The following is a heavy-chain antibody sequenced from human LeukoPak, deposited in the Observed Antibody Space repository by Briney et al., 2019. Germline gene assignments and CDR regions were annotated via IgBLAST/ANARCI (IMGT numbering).Heavy chain of an antibody. D-gene: IGHD5-12*01. CDR3: ALVATITALFDY. J-gene: IGHJ4*02. CDR2: IYYSGST. Sequence: PSETLSLTCTVSGGSISSYYWSWIRQPPGKGLEWIGYIYYSGSTNYNPSLKSRVTISVDTSKNQFSLKLSSVTAADTAVYYCALVATITALFDYWGQGTLVTVSS. V-gene: IGHV4-59*01. CDR1: GGSISSYY.